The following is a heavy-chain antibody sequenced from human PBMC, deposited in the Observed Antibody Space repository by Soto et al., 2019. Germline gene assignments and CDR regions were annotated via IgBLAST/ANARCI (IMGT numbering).Heavy chain of an antibody. CDR1: GGTFLNYS. Sequence: QLVQAGAEVKKPGSSVKVSCKASGGTFLNYSVTWGRQAPGQGLGWMGDSNPTSTIANYAQKFQARGTVSEDASTATVYMELSRMSSEDTAIYFFASDAHNAGFDDWGQGTLVTVSS. CDR3: ASDAHNAGFDD. CDR2: SNPTSTIA. V-gene: IGHV1-69*01. J-gene: IGHJ4*02. D-gene: IGHD2-8*01.